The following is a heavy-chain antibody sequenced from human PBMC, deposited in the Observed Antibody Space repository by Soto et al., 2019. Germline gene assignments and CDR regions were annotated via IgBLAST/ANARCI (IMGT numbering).Heavy chain of an antibody. Sequence: QVQLVQSGAEVKKPGSSVKVSCKASGGTFSSYAISWVRQAPGQGLEWMGGIIPIFGTANYAQKFQGRVTITADESTSTAYMELSSLRSEDTAVYYCARSIVLPPYYYYYGMDVWGQGTTVTVSS. D-gene: IGHD1-26*01. J-gene: IGHJ6*02. CDR3: ARSIVLPPYYYYYGMDV. CDR1: GGTFSSYA. CDR2: IIPIFGTA. V-gene: IGHV1-69*12.